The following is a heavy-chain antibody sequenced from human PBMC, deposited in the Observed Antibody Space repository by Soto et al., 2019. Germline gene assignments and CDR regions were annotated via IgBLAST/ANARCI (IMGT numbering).Heavy chain of an antibody. CDR2: TKSDGSGT. V-gene: IGHV3-74*01. J-gene: IGHJ6*04. CDR3: ATEGFDHGAGRMDV. CDR1: GFTFSNYW. Sequence: EVQLVESGGGLLQPGGSLTLSCTASGFTFSNYWMHWVRQAPGKGLVWVSRTKSDGSGTSYTDSVKGRFTISRDNAYKKFDFQTSNLRAEDPAVYYCATEGFDHGAGRMDVWGKGTTVIVSS. D-gene: IGHD3-10*01.